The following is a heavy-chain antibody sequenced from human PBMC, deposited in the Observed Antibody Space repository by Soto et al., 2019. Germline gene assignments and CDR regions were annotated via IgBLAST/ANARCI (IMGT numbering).Heavy chain of an antibody. Sequence: TASGFTFSSYAMSWVRQAPGKGLEWVSAISGSGGGTYYADSVKGRFTISRDNSKNTLYLQMNSLRAEDTAVYYCAKDSSGYPGGYFDYWGQGTLVTVSS. J-gene: IGHJ4*02. CDR2: ISGSGGGT. CDR1: GFTFSSYA. CDR3: AKDSSGYPGGYFDY. V-gene: IGHV3-23*01. D-gene: IGHD3-22*01.